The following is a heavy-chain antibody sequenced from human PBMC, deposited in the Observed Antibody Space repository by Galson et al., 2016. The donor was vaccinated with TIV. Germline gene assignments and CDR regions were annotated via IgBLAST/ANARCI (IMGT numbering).Heavy chain of an antibody. V-gene: IGHV3-66*02. CDR3: AREGGSYFDY. CDR2: IYSDGTI. CDR1: GFIVNTNY. D-gene: IGHD1-26*01. Sequence: SLRLSCAGSGFIVNTNYMGWVRQAPGEGLEWVSVIYSDGTIYYADSLQGRFTVSRDNSKNTLYRQMSSLRPEDTAVYYCAREGGSYFDYWGRGTLVTSSS. J-gene: IGHJ4*02.